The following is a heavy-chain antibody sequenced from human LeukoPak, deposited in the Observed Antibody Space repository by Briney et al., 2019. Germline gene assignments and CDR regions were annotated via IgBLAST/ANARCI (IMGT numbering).Heavy chain of an antibody. V-gene: IGHV3-74*01. J-gene: IGHJ6*02. D-gene: IGHD2-21*02. CDR1: GFTFSNYW. CDR3: SRDSLSSCGGDCYSGLDV. CDR2: IKSDGSST. Sequence: GGTLRLSCAASGFTFSNYWMHWVRQAPGEALMWVSRIKSDGSSTTYADSVKGRFTISRDNAKNTLYLQMNSLRAEDTAVYYCSRDSLSSCGGDCYSGLDVWGQGTTVTVSS.